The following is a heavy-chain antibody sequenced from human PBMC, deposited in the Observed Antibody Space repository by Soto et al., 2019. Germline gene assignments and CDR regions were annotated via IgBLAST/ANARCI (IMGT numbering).Heavy chain of an antibody. CDR3: ARGYCSSTSCLPFDY. CDR1: GGTFSSYT. CDR2: IIPILGIA. Sequence: KVSCKASGGTFSSYTISWVRQAPGQGLEWMGRIIPILGIANYAQKFQGRVTITADKSTSTAYMELSSLRSEDTTVYYCARGYCSSTSCLPFDYWGQGTLVTVSS. V-gene: IGHV1-69*02. D-gene: IGHD2-2*01. J-gene: IGHJ4*02.